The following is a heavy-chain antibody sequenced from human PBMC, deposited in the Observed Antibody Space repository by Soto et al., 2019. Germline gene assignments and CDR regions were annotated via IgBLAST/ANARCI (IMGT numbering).Heavy chain of an antibody. Sequence: QVQLVESGGGVVQPGRSLRLSCAASGFTFSSYDMHWVRQAPGKGLEWVIFISSDGSKKYYADSVKGRFSISRDNSMNTLYLQMNNLRPEDTALYYCAKDPYDSSHYWGQGTLVTVSS. CDR2: ISSDGSKK. CDR3: AKDPYDSSHY. V-gene: IGHV3-30*18. J-gene: IGHJ4*02. D-gene: IGHD3-22*01. CDR1: GFTFSSYD.